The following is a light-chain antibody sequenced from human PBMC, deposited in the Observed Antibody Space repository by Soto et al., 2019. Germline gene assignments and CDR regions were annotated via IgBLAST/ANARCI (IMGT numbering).Light chain of an antibody. CDR1: SSDVGGYNY. CDR3: CSYGGSYTYV. Sequence: QSALTQPPSLSGSPGQSVTISCTGTSSDVGGYNYVSWYQQHPGKAPKLMIYDVSKRPSGVPDRFSGSKSGNTASLTISGLEAENEADYSCCSYGGSYTYVFGTGTKLTVL. J-gene: IGLJ1*01. V-gene: IGLV2-11*01. CDR2: DVS.